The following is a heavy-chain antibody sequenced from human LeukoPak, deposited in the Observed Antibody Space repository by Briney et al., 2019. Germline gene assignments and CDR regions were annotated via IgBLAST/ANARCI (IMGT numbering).Heavy chain of an antibody. CDR2: ISGSGGST. D-gene: IGHD1-1*01. Sequence: QPGGSLRLSCAASGFTFSSYALSWVRQAPGKGLEWVSAISGSGGSTYYADSVKGRFTISRDNSKNTLYLQMNSLRAEDTAVYYCAKPPAGVRASDYYYYYMDVWGKGTTVTVSS. CDR3: AKPPAGVRASDYYYYYMDV. J-gene: IGHJ6*03. CDR1: GFTFSSYA. V-gene: IGHV3-23*01.